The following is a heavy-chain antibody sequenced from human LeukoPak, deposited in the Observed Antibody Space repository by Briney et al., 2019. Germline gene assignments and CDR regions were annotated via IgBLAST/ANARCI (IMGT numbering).Heavy chain of an antibody. CDR2: MYNSGST. Sequence: PSETLSLTCTVSGGSISGSYWSWIRQPPGKGLEWIAYMYNSGSTNYNPSLKTRVTISIDTSKNQFSLKLSSLTAADTAIYYCARGIESYGDYGYWGQGILVTVSS. CDR3: ARGIESYGDYGY. V-gene: IGHV4-59*01. J-gene: IGHJ4*02. D-gene: IGHD4-17*01. CDR1: GGSISGSY.